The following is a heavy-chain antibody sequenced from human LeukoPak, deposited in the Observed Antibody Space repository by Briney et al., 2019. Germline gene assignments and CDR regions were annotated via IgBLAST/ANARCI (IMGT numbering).Heavy chain of an antibody. D-gene: IGHD1-26*01. Sequence: GGSLRLSCAASGFTFSSYAMTWVRQAPGKGLEWVAKIKEVGTEKYYVDSVKGRFTVSRDNAKNSLYLQMNSLRAEDTAMYYCARLNSGRAYGDAFDIWGQGTMVTVSS. CDR3: ARLNSGRAYGDAFDI. CDR1: GFTFSSYA. CDR2: IKEVGTEK. V-gene: IGHV3-7*03. J-gene: IGHJ3*02.